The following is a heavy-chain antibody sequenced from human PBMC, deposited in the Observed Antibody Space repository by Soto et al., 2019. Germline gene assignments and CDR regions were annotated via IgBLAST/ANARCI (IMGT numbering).Heavy chain of an antibody. Sequence: ASVKVSCKASGHTSSTFGSSWVRQAPGQGLEWMGWVNGYGTHTNYARKFQGRVTMTTDTSTSTSSMEMRSLTFDDPAVYYCARDYYDRGQGAFDIWGQGTMVTVSS. D-gene: IGHD3-22*01. CDR3: ARDYYDRGQGAFDI. CDR2: VNGYGTHT. J-gene: IGHJ3*02. CDR1: GHTSSTFG. V-gene: IGHV1-18*01.